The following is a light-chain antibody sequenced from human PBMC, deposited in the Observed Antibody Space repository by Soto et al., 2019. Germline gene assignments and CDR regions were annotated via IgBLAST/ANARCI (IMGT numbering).Light chain of an antibody. CDR2: TNN. CDR3: AAWDDSLNGPV. J-gene: IGLJ3*02. V-gene: IGLV1-44*01. CDR1: GSNIVGNA. Sequence: QSVLTQTPSASGAPGQRVTISCSGSGSNIVGNAVNWYQQFPGTAPKLLIFTNNQRPSGVPDRFSGSKSGASATLAISGLQSEDEADYYCAAWDDSLNGPVFGGGTKLTVL.